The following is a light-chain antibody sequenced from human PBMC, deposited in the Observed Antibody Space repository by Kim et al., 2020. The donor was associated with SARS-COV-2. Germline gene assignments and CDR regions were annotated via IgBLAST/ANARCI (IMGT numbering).Light chain of an antibody. CDR2: STN. Sequence: GGTVTLTGGLTSGSVSTSYYPSWYQPTPGQAPRTLIYSTNTRSSGVPDRFSGSILGNKAALTITGAQADDESDYYCVLYMGSGMWVFGGGTKLTVL. CDR1: SGSVSTSYY. V-gene: IGLV8-61*01. J-gene: IGLJ3*02. CDR3: VLYMGSGMWV.